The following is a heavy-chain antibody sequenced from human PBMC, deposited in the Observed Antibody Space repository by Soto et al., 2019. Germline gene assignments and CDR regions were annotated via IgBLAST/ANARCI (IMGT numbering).Heavy chain of an antibody. CDR3: VKGEYYYDSSGYYPFDY. CDR2: ISTNGGST. V-gene: IGHV3-64D*06. J-gene: IGHJ4*02. CDR1: GFTFSRYA. D-gene: IGHD3-22*01. Sequence: GGSLRLSCSASGFTFSRYAMHWVRQATGKGLEYVSSISTNGGSTHYADSVKGRFTISRDNSKNTQYLQMSSLRADDTAVYYCVKGEYYYDSSGYYPFDYWGQGTLVTVSS.